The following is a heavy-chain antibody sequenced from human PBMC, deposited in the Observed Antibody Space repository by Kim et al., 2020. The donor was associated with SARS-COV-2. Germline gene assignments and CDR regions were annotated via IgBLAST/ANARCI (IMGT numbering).Heavy chain of an antibody. CDR2: IYYSGDT. CDR3: ARDNYYGSGSNLSDN. Sequence: SETLSLTCTVSGGSISGYYWSWIRQPPKKGLEWIGYIYYSGDTKYNPSLKSRVTMSVDTSKNQFSLKLNSVTPADTAAYYCARDNYYGSGSNLSDNWGQG. D-gene: IGHD3-10*01. V-gene: IGHV4-59*13. CDR1: GGSISGYY. J-gene: IGHJ4*02.